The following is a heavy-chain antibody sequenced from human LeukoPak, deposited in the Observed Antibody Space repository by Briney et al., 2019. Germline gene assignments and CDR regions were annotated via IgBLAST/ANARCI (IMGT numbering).Heavy chain of an antibody. J-gene: IGHJ5*02. CDR2: INPGDSDI. CDR1: GYRFSNYW. D-gene: IGHD2-15*01. CDR3: ARQEYCSGGSCYTWFDP. Sequence: GESLKISCKGSGYRFSNYWIGWVRHMPGKGLEWMGMINPGDSDIRYSPSFQGQVTISADKSIRTAYPQWSSLKASDTAMYYCARQEYCSGGSCYTWFDPWGQGTLVTVSS. V-gene: IGHV5-51*01.